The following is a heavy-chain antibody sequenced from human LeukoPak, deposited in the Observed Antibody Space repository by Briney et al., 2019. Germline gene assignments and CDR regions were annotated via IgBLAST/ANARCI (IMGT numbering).Heavy chain of an antibody. V-gene: IGHV4-38-2*02. Sequence: SETLSLTCVVSGYSISSGYHWGWIRQPPGKGLEWIGSVYRSGTTYYDPPFKSRVTISVDTSKNQISLKVRSVTAADTAMYYCARENWVFDYWGQGILVTVSS. CDR1: GYSISSGYH. J-gene: IGHJ4*02. D-gene: IGHD7-27*01. CDR3: ARENWVFDY. CDR2: VYRSGTT.